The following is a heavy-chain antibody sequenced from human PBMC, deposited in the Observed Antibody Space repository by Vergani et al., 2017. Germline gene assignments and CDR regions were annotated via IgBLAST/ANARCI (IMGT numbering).Heavy chain of an antibody. D-gene: IGHD2-21*01. J-gene: IGHJ2*01. V-gene: IGHV4-38-2*01. Sequence: QVQMQESGPGLVKPSETLSLTCSVSGYSIGSGFYWAWIRQSPGEGLQWLTSIHNRGTTYHNPSLKSRVSVSLDTSKNRFSLNLTSVTATDTAVYYCARSQGDYWYFDLWGPGSLVTVSS. CDR3: ARSQGDYWYFDL. CDR1: GYSIGSGFY. CDR2: IHNRGTT.